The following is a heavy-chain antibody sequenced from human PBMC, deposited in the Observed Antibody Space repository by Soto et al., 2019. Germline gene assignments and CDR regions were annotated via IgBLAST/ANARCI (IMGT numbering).Heavy chain of an antibody. V-gene: IGHV1-18*01. D-gene: IGHD3-3*01. Sequence: QVQVVQSGDEVKETGASVRVSCKTSGYSFTAYGISWVRQAPGQGLEWMGWISCYNGKTKYAQKVQGRVTMTTDTPTSTAYMEVRRLRSDDTAIYYCARDAPPPELRFLEWHNYDYNGMDVWGQGTPVTVSS. CDR1: GYSFTAYG. J-gene: IGHJ6*02. CDR3: ARDAPPPELRFLEWHNYDYNGMDV. CDR2: ISCYNGKT.